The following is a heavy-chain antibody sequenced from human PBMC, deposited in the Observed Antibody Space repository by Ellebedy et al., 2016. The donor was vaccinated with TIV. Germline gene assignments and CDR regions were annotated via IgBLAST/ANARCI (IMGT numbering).Heavy chain of an antibody. CDR1: GFAVSSNY. J-gene: IGHJ6*02. Sequence: GESLKISCAASGFAVSSNYMTWVRQAPGRGLEWVSLIYSDGNTNYADSVRGRFTISRDNSQNTLYLEMNSLRPEDTAVYFCAKIVYSNRPGSYYYYGMDVWGQGTTVTVSS. D-gene: IGHD3-10*01. CDR2: IYSDGNT. V-gene: IGHV3-66*02. CDR3: AKIVYSNRPGSYYYYGMDV.